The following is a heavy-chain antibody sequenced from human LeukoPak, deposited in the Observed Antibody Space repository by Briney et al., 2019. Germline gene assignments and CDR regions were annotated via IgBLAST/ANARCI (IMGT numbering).Heavy chain of an antibody. CDR2: ISSYNGNT. CDR3: ARDYHILRYFAWLSNHGAFDI. J-gene: IGHJ3*02. D-gene: IGHD3-9*01. Sequence: ASVKVSCKASGYTFTSYGMSWVRQAPGQGLEWMGWISSYNGNTNYAQKLQGRVTMTTDTSTSTAYMELRSLRSDDTAVYYCARDYHILRYFAWLSNHGAFDIWGQGTMVTVSS. CDR1: GYTFTSYG. V-gene: IGHV1-18*01.